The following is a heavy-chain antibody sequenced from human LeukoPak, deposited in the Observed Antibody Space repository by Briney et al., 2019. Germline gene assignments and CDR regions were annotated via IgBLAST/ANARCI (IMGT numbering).Heavy chain of an antibody. Sequence: GGSLRLSCAASGFTFSSYEMNWVRQAPGKGLEWVSYISSSGSTIYYADSVKGRFTISRDNAKNSLYLQMNSLRAEDTAVYYCVRAQELLWFGELRALDYWGQGTLVTVSS. CDR3: VRAQELLWFGELRALDY. J-gene: IGHJ4*02. V-gene: IGHV3-48*03. CDR2: ISSSGSTI. CDR1: GFTFSSYE. D-gene: IGHD3-10*01.